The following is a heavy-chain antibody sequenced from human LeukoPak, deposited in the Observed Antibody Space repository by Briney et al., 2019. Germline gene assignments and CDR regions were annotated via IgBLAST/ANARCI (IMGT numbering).Heavy chain of an antibody. CDR3: ARHYTGVFGFDP. J-gene: IGHJ5*02. V-gene: IGHV4-59*01. CDR1: GDSISPYY. CDR2: MYYGGGP. D-gene: IGHD7-27*01. Sequence: SETLSLTCTVSGDSISPYYWNWIRQSPGKGLEWVAYMYYGGGPNYNPSLKSRITVSVDTSKNQFSLKLNSVTTAGTAVYYCARHYTGVFGFDPWGQGTLVAVSS.